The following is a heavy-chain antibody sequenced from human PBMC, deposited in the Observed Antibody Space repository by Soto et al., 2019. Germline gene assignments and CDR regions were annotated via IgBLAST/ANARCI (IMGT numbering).Heavy chain of an antibody. J-gene: IGHJ5*02. D-gene: IGHD1-26*01. CDR3: ARDRGGSYNVWFDP. CDR1: GFTFISYW. V-gene: IGHV3-7*03. Sequence: PRGSLRLSCAASGFTFISYWIIFFRHSPGKWLEWVANIKQDGSEKYYVDSVKGRFTISRDNAKNSLYLQMNSLRAEDTAVYYCARDRGGSYNVWFDPWGQGTLVTVSS. CDR2: IKQDGSEK.